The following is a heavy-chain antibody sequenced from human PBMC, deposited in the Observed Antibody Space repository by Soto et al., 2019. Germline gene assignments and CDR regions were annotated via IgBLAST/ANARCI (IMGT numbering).Heavy chain of an antibody. CDR2: INPSGGST. CDR3: ARELTYYYDSSGSIGRLRYFQH. V-gene: IGHV1-46*01. Sequence: GASVKVSCKASGYTFTSYYMHWVRQAPGQGLEWMGIINPSGGSTSYAQKFQGRVTMTRDTSTSTVYMELSSLRSEDTAVYYCARELTYYYDSSGSIGRLRYFQHWGQGTLVTVSS. J-gene: IGHJ1*01. D-gene: IGHD3-22*01. CDR1: GYTFTSYY.